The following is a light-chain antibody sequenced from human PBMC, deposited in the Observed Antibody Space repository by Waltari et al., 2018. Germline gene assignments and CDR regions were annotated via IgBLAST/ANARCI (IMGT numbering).Light chain of an antibody. V-gene: IGLV1-40*01. Sequence: QSVLTQPPSVSGAPGQRVTISCTGSSSNIGAGYDVHWYQQPPGTAPKLLMYGNSNRPLGVPDRFAGSKAGTSASLAITGFQAEDEADYYCQSYDSSLSGSRVFGGGTKLTVL. CDR1: SSNIGAGYD. CDR3: QSYDSSLSGSRV. CDR2: GNS. J-gene: IGLJ2*01.